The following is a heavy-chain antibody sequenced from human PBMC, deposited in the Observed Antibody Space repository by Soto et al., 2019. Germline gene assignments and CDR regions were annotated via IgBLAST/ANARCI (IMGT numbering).Heavy chain of an antibody. CDR2: ISGSGGST. V-gene: IGHV3-23*01. D-gene: IGHD3-9*01. Sequence: EVQLLESGGGLVQPGGSLRLSCAASGFTFSSYAMSWVRQAPGKGLEWVSAISGSGGSTYYADSVKGRFTISRDNSKNTLYLKMNSLRAEDTAVYYCATLVDTYYDILTVGWFDPWGQGTLVTVSS. J-gene: IGHJ5*02. CDR3: ATLVDTYYDILTVGWFDP. CDR1: GFTFSSYA.